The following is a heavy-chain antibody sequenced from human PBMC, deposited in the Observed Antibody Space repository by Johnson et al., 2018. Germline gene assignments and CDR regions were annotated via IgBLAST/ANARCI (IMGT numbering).Heavy chain of an antibody. CDR3: TTYGDDHDAFDI. CDR1: GGTFSSYA. V-gene: IGHV1-69*01. J-gene: IGHJ3*02. D-gene: IGHD5-24*01. Sequence: VQLLESGAEVKKXGSSXKVXCKASGGTFSSYAISWVRQAPGQGLEWMGGSIPIFGTANYAQKFQGRVTITADESTSTACMELNSLKTEDTAVYYCTTYGDDHDAFDIWGQGTMVTVSS. CDR2: SIPIFGTA.